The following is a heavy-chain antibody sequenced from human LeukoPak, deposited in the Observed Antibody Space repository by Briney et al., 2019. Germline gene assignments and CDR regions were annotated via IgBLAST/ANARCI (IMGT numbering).Heavy chain of an antibody. V-gene: IGHV4-61*01. D-gene: IGHD3-10*01. CDR3: ARDLVEYYGSGSYTEVYYYGMDV. CDR1: GGSVSSGSYY. J-gene: IGHJ6*02. Sequence: SETLSLTCTVSGGSVSSGSYYWSWIRQPPGKGLGWIGYIYYSGSTNYNPSLKSRVTISVDTSKNQFSLKLSSVTAADTAVYYCARDLVEYYGSGSYTEVYYYGMDVWGQGTTVTVSS. CDR2: IYYSGST.